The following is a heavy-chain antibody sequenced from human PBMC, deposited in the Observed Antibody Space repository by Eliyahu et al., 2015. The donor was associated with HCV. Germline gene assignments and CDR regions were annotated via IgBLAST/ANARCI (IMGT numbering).Heavy chain of an antibody. CDR1: GGSFSGYY. Sequence: QVQLQQWGAGLLKPSETLSLTCAVYGGSFSGYYWSWIRQPPGKGLEWIGEINHSGSTNYNPSLKSRVTISVDTSKNQFSLKLSSVTAADTAVYYCAREQETNQRPGYFDLWGRGTLVTVSS. V-gene: IGHV4-34*01. CDR3: AREQETNQRPGYFDL. D-gene: IGHD6-25*01. J-gene: IGHJ2*01. CDR2: INHSGST.